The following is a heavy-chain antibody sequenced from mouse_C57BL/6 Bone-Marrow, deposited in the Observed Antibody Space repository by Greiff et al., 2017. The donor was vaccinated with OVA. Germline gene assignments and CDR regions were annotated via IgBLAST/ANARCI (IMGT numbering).Heavy chain of an antibody. Sequence: EVKLQESGPGMVKPSQSLSLTCTVTGYSITSGYDWHWIRHFPGNKLEWMGYISYSGSTNYNPSLKSRIAITHDTSKNHFFLKLNSVTTEDTATYYCARELRFYYFDYWGQGTTLTVPS. CDR1: GYSITSGYD. CDR2: ISYSGST. V-gene: IGHV3-1*01. D-gene: IGHD1-1*01. CDR3: ARELRFYYFDY. J-gene: IGHJ2*01.